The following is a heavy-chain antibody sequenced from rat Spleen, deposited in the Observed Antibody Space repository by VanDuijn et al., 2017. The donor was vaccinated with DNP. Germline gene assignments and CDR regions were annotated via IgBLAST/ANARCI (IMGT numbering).Heavy chain of an antibody. CDR3: TSNPHIRTAAPFDY. D-gene: IGHD3-8*01. CDR2: ISNDGSST. V-gene: IGHV5-7*01. J-gene: IGHJ2*01. Sequence: EVQLVESGGGLVQPGRSLILSCTASGFTFSDHNMAWVRQAPKKGLEWVATISNDGSSTYYRDSVKGRFIISRNNAKSTLYLQMDSLRSDDTATYYCTSNPHIRTAAPFDYWGQGVMVTVSS. CDR1: GFTFSDHN.